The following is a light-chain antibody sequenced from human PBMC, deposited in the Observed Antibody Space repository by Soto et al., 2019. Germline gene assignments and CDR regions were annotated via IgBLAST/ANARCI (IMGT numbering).Light chain of an antibody. CDR2: EVS. CDR1: SSDVGGYNY. V-gene: IGLV2-14*01. Sequence: QSALTQPASVSGSPGQSITISCTGTSSDVGGYNYVSWYQQHPGKAPKLMIYEVSNRPSGVSNRFSGSKSGNTASLTISGLXAEDEAVYYCSSYTSSSTLVVFGGGTQLTVL. CDR3: SSYTSSSTLVV. J-gene: IGLJ2*01.